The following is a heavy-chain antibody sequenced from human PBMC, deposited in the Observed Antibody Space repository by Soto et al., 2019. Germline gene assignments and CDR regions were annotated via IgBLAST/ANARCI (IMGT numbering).Heavy chain of an antibody. J-gene: IGHJ4*02. V-gene: IGHV1-18*01. D-gene: IGHD6-19*01. CDR1: GYTFTTYG. CDR2: ISAYNGRT. CDR3: ARDYADISSGWYVDY. Sequence: QVQLVQSGAGVRKPGASVKVSCKTSGYTFTTYGISWVRQAPGQGLEWMGWISAYNGRTNYAQKLQGRVTMTTDTSTRTAYMELRSLRSDDTAVYYCARDYADISSGWYVDYWGQGTLVTVSS.